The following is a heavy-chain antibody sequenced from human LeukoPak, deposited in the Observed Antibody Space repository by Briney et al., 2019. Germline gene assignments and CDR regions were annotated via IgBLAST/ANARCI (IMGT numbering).Heavy chain of an antibody. V-gene: IGHV3-15*01. CDR1: GFTFSNAW. D-gene: IGHD5-18*01. CDR3: TRGYSYGYGVYFDY. J-gene: IGHJ4*02. CDR2: IKSKTDGGTT. Sequence: GGSLRLSCAASGFTFSNAWMSWVRQAPGKGLEWVGRIKSKTDGGTTDYAAPVKGRFTISRDDSKNTLYLQMNSLKTEDTAVYYCTRGYSYGYGVYFDYWGQGTLVTVSS.